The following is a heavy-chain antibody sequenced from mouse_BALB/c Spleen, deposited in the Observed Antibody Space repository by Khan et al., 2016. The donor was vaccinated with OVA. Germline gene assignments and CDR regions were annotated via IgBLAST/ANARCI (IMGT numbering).Heavy chain of an antibody. Sequence: VRLQQSGAELVRPGALVKLSCKASGFNIKDYYMHWVKQRPEQGLVWIGRIDPENGNTIYDPKFQGKASITSDTSSNTAYLQLSSLTSEDTTVYYCARDGYSPWFVYWGQWTLVTVAA. D-gene: IGHD2-3*01. CDR2: IDPENGNT. V-gene: IGHV14-1*02. CDR1: GFNIKDYY. CDR3: ARDGYSPWFVY. J-gene: IGHJ3*01.